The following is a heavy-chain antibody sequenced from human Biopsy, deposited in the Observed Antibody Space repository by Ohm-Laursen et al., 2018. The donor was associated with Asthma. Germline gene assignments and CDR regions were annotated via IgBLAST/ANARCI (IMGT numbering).Heavy chain of an antibody. CDR3: ARKAGSCISRTCYSLDF. J-gene: IGHJ4*02. Sequence: SVKVSCKSLGGTFNTYVIGWVRQAPGQGLEWMGGINSVFGTTTHLQKFQDRVTITADDSTSTVYMELSSLRSEDTAVYYCARKAGSCISRTCYSLDFWGQGTLVTVSS. CDR1: GGTFNTYV. V-gene: IGHV1-69*13. D-gene: IGHD2-2*01. CDR2: INSVFGTT.